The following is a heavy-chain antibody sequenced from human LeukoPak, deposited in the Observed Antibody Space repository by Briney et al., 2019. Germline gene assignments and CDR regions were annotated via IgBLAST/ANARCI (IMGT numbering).Heavy chain of an antibody. D-gene: IGHD4-17*01. CDR2: MSPNTVNT. V-gene: IGHV1-8*02. J-gene: IGHJ4*02. CDR3: ARGISDGEYEGGRGS. Sequence: ASVKVSCKASGYTFTGYDINWVRQAPGRGLEWMGWMSPNTVNTGYAQKFQGRLTMTKNASITTAYMELSSLTSEDTAVYYCARGISDGEYEGGRGSWGQGTLVTVSS. CDR1: GYTFTGYD.